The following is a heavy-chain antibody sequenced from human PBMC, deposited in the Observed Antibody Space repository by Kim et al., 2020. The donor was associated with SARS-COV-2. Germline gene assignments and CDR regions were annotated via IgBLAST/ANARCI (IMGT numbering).Heavy chain of an antibody. CDR3: ARDLRLRYFDWLFRTDDVSRGGMDV. D-gene: IGHD3-9*01. V-gene: IGHV3-30*04. Sequence: GGSLRLSCAASGFTFSSYAMHWVRQAPGKGLEWVAVISYDGSNKYYADSVKGRFTISRDNSKNTLYLQMNSLRAEDTAVYYCARDLRLRYFDWLFRTDDVSRGGMDVWVQGTTVTVSS. CDR1: GFTFSSYA. CDR2: ISYDGSNK. J-gene: IGHJ6*02.